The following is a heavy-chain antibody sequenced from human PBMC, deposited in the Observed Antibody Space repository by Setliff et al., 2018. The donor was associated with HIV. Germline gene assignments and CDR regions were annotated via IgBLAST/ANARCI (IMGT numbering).Heavy chain of an antibody. Sequence: PSETLSLTCSVSGDSISSGSYYWGWIRLPAGKGLEWIGQIHTTGSTNYNPSLKSRLTISIDTSKNQFSLNLDSVTTTDTAVYYCARRTFGSGRIDPWGQGTLVTVS. V-gene: IGHV4-61*09. CDR2: IHTTGST. D-gene: IGHD3-16*01. CDR3: ARRTFGSGRIDP. J-gene: IGHJ5*02. CDR1: GDSISSGSYY.